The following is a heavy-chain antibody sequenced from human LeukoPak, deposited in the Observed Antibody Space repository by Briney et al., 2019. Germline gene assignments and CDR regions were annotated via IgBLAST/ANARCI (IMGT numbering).Heavy chain of an antibody. V-gene: IGHV4-34*01. D-gene: IGHD2-8*02. CDR2: INHSGST. J-gene: IGHJ4*02. CDR3: ARAPATNEWRCMDY. CDR1: GGSFSGYY. Sequence: SETLSLTCAVYGGSFSGYYWSWIRQPPGKGLEWIGEINHSGSTNYNPSLKSRVTISVDTSKNQFSLKLSSVTAADTAVYYCARAPATNEWRCMDYWGQGTLVTVSS.